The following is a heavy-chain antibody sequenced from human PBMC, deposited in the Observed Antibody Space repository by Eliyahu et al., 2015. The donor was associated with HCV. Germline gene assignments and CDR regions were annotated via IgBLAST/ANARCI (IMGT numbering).Heavy chain of an antibody. J-gene: IGHJ3*02. D-gene: IGHD3-3*01. CDR3: AGRRITIFGVVIPDAFDI. CDR2: IYYSGST. Sequence: QVQLQESGPGLVKPSETLSLTCTVSGGSISSYYWSWIRQPPGKGLEWIGYIYYSGSTNYNPSLKSRVTISVDTSKNQFSLKLSSVTAADTAVYYCAGRRITIFGVVIPDAFDIWGQGTMVTVSS. V-gene: IGHV4-59*01. CDR1: GGSISSYY.